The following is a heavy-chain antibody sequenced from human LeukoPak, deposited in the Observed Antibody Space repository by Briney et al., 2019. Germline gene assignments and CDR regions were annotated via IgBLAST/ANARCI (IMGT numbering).Heavy chain of an antibody. D-gene: IGHD6-6*01. V-gene: IGHV4-38-2*02. CDR2: IYHSGST. CDR3: ARPIEYSSSPSAFDI. J-gene: IGHJ3*02. CDR1: GYSISSGYY. Sequence: SETLSLTCTVSGYSISSGYYWGWIRQPPGKGLEWIGSIYHSGSTYYNPSLKSRVTISVDTSKNQFSLKLSSVTAADTAVYYCARPIEYSSSPSAFDIWGQGTMVTVSS.